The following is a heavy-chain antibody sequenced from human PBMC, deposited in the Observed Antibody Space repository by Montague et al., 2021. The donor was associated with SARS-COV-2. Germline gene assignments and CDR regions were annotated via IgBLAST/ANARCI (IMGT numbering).Heavy chain of an antibody. Sequence: SETLSLTCTVSGGSISSSSYYWGWIRQPPGKGLEWIGSIDYSGSTYYTPSLKSRVTISVDTSKNQFSLKLSSVTAADTAVYYCARVGRQQLVRLSGMDVWGQGTSVTVSS. CDR2: IDYSGST. CDR3: ARVGRQQLVRLSGMDV. J-gene: IGHJ6*02. CDR1: GGSISSSSYY. V-gene: IGHV4-39*07. D-gene: IGHD6-13*01.